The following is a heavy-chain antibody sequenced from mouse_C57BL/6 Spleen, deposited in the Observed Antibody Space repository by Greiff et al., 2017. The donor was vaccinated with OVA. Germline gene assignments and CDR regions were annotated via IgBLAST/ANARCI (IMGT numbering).Heavy chain of an antibody. J-gene: IGHJ2*01. Sequence: VQLQESGAELVRPGASVTLSCKASGYTFTDYEMHWVKQTPVHGLEWIGAIDPETGGTAYNQKFKGKAILTADKSSSTAYMELRSLTSEDSAVYYCSYSNYRGYWGQGTTLTVSS. CDR3: SYSNYRGY. CDR1: GYTFTDYE. D-gene: IGHD2-5*01. CDR2: IDPETGGT. V-gene: IGHV1-15*01.